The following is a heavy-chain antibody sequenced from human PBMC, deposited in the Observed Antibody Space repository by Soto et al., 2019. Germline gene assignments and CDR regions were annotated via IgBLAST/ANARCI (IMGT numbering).Heavy chain of an antibody. CDR1: GGSVSSGDYY. V-gene: IGHV4-61*08. Sequence: SETLSLTCTVSGGSVSSGDYYWSWIRQPPGKGLQWIGYVYYSGSTDYNPSLKSRVTISVDTSKNQFSLKLTSVTVADTAVYYCERDRNGDPTFFDYWGQGTLVTVSS. CDR2: VYYSGST. D-gene: IGHD2-8*01. CDR3: ERDRNGDPTFFDY. J-gene: IGHJ4*02.